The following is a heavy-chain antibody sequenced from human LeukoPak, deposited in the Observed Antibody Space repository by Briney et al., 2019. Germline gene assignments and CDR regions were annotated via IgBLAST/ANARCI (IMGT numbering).Heavy chain of an antibody. CDR3: ARHQTPYYDFWSGYYKHGAFDY. J-gene: IGHJ4*02. V-gene: IGHV4-59*08. CDR2: IYYSGST. D-gene: IGHD3-3*01. CDR1: GGSIRSYY. Sequence: SETLSLTCTVSGGSIRSYYWSWIRQPPGKGLEWIGYIYYSGSTNYNPSLKSRVTISVDTSKNQFSLKLSSVTAADTAVYYCARHQTPYYDFWSGYYKHGAFDYWGQGTLVTVSS.